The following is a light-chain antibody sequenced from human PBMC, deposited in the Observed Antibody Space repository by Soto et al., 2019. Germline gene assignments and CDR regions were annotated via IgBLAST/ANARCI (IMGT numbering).Light chain of an antibody. CDR1: GGDIGTYKY. Sequence: QSALTQPPSASGSPGQSVTISCTGTGGDIGTYKYVSWYQQHPGQAPKLIIYEVSKRPSGVPGRFFGSKSGNTASLTVSGLQSEDEADYYCTSYAWSSNWVFGGGTKLTVL. CDR2: EVS. J-gene: IGLJ3*02. CDR3: TSYAWSSNWV. V-gene: IGLV2-8*01.